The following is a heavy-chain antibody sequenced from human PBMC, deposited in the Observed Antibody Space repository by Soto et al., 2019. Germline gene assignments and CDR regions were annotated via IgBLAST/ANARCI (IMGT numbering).Heavy chain of an antibody. J-gene: IGHJ4*02. D-gene: IGHD2-8*01. CDR2: ISWNSGSI. V-gene: IGHV3-9*01. CDR1: GFTFDDYA. CDR3: ARDNCTNGVCFDY. Sequence: GGSLRLSCAASGFTFDDYAMHWVRQAPGKGLEWVSGISWNSGSIGYADSVKGRFTISRDNAKNSLYLQMNSLRAEDSAVYYCARDNCTNGVCFDYWGQGTLVTVSS.